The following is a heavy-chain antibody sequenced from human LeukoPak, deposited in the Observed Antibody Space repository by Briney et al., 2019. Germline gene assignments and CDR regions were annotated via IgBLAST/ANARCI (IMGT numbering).Heavy chain of an antibody. J-gene: IGHJ4*02. D-gene: IGHD5-12*01. CDR1: GGSFSGYY. CDR3: ATSTWLRPFDY. V-gene: IGHV4-34*01. Sequence: KPSETLSLTCAVYGGSFSGYYRSWIRQPPGKGLEWIGEINHSGSTNYNPSLKSRVTISVDTSKNQFSLKLSSVTAADTAVYYCATSTWLRPFDYWGQGTLVTVSS. CDR2: INHSGST.